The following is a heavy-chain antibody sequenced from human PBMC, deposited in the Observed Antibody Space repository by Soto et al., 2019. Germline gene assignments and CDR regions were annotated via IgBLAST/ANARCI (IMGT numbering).Heavy chain of an antibody. CDR2: IYYSGST. V-gene: IGHV4-39*01. CDR1: GGSISSSSYY. J-gene: IGHJ6*02. CDR3: GRLSVAAAGMGLYYYYGMDV. D-gene: IGHD6-13*01. Sequence: SETLSLTCTVSGGSISSSSYYSGWIRQPPGKGLECIGSIYYSGSTYYNPSLKSRVTISVDTSKNQFSLKLSSVTAADTAVYYCGRLSVAAAGMGLYYYYGMDVWVQGTPVTVSS.